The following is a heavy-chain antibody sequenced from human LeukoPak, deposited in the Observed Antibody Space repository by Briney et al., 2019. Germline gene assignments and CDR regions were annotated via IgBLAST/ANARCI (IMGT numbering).Heavy chain of an antibody. CDR1: GFIVSSNY. Sequence: GGSLRLSCAASGFIVSSNYMSWVRQAPGKGLEWVAVIWFDGSNKYYGDSVTGRFTISRDNSKNTLYLQMNSLRAEDTAVYYCAREQSDGFNIWGQGTMVTVSS. CDR3: AREQSDGFNI. CDR2: IWFDGSNK. V-gene: IGHV3-33*08. D-gene: IGHD5-24*01. J-gene: IGHJ3*02.